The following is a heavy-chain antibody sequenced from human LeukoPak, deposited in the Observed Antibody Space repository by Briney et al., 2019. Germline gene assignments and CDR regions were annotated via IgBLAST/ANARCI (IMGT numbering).Heavy chain of an antibody. Sequence: SQTLSLTCAISGDSVSTNSAAWNWIRQSPSRGLEWLGRAYYRSKWYNSYAVSVKSRITINPDTSKNQFSLQLNSVTPEDTAVYDCARGYRYGFDYWGQGTLVTVSS. CDR3: ARGYRYGFDY. V-gene: IGHV6-1*01. D-gene: IGHD5-18*01. CDR1: GDSVSTNSAA. CDR2: AYYRSKWYN. J-gene: IGHJ4*02.